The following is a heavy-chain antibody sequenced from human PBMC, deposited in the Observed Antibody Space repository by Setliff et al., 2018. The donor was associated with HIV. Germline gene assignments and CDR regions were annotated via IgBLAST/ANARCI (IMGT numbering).Heavy chain of an antibody. V-gene: IGHV4-31*03. D-gene: IGHD3-10*01. CDR2: IYYSENT. CDR1: GASVSGGGHY. J-gene: IGHJ5*02. CDR3: AREHYTFHGSGVPRGARFDP. Sequence: SETLSLTCTVSGASVSGGGHYWSWIRQHPEKGLEWIGYIYYSENTYYNPSLKSRVSISVDTSRNQFSLKLRSVTAADTAVYYCAREHYTFHGSGVPRGARFDPWGQGTLVTVSS.